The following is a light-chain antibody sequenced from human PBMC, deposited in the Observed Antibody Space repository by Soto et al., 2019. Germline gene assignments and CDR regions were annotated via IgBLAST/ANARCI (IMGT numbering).Light chain of an antibody. V-gene: IGKV1D-12*01. CDR1: QDISSW. J-gene: IGKJ4*01. CDR2: AAS. Sequence: DIQMTQSPSSVSASVGDRVIITCRASQDISSWLAWYQRKAGEAPKLLIFAASRLHSGVPSRFSGSVSGTDFTLTITNLQPEDFATYYCQQADSFPLTFGGGTKVEIK. CDR3: QQADSFPLT.